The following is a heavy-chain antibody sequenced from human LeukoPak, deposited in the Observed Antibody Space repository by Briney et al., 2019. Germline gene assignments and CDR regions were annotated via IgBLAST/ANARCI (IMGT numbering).Heavy chain of an antibody. J-gene: IGHJ4*02. CDR2: IYYSGST. D-gene: IGHD3-10*01. Sequence: NTSETLSLTCTVSGVSVSSGSYYWGWIRQPPGKGLEWIGSIYYSGSTYYNPSLKSRVTISVDTSKNQFSLKLSSVTAADTAVYYCARPARGYYFDYWGQGTLVTVSS. V-gene: IGHV4-39*01. CDR1: GVSVSSGSYY. CDR3: ARPARGYYFDY.